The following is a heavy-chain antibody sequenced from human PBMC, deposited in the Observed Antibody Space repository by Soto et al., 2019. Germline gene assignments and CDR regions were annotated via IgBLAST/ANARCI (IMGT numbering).Heavy chain of an antibody. Sequence: ASVKVSCKVSGYTLTELSMHWVRQAPGKGLEWMGGFDPEDGETIYAQKFQGRVTMTEDTSTDTAYMELSSLRSEDMAVYYCATFRVVAATPDAFDIWGQGTMVTVSS. D-gene: IGHD2-15*01. CDR3: ATFRVVAATPDAFDI. CDR1: GYTLTELS. CDR2: FDPEDGET. J-gene: IGHJ3*02. V-gene: IGHV1-24*01.